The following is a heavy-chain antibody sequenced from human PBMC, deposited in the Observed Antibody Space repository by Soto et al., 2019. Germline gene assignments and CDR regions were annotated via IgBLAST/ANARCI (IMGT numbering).Heavy chain of an antibody. CDR1: GGSIISGHYF. CDR3: AREGDYADYSFHY. Sequence: SETLSLTCSVSGGSIISGHYFWNWVRQHPGKGLEWIGYIYYTGSTYYNPSLRSRVTISGDASENHFSLKLTSVTAADTAIYFCAREGDYADYSFHYWGQGTLVIVSS. V-gene: IGHV4-31*03. J-gene: IGHJ4*01. D-gene: IGHD4-17*01. CDR2: IYYTGST.